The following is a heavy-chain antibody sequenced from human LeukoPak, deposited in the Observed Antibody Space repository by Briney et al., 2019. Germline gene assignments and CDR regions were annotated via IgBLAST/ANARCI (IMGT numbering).Heavy chain of an antibody. D-gene: IGHD6-6*01. V-gene: IGHV3-66*02. CDR3: ARDRREYSSSPGFWFDP. J-gene: IGHJ5*02. CDR2: IYSGGST. Sequence: GGSLRLSCAASGFTVSSNYMSWVRQAPGKGLEWVSAIYSGGSTYYADSVKGRFTISRDNSKNTLYLQMNSLRAEDTAVYYCARDRREYSSSPGFWFDPWGQGTLVTVSS. CDR1: GFTVSSNY.